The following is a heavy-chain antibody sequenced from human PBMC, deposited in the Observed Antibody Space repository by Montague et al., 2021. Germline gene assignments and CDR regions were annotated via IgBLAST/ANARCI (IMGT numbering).Heavy chain of an antibody. CDR3: LRDLNCGLGSSYGYFDY. Sequence: SLRLSCAASGFNFGFYWMHWVRQAPGKGLVWVSHIDTDGRSTTYADSVAGRFTISRDNAKNTLFLQMNSLRAEDTAVYYCLRDLNCGLGSSYGYFDYWGQGALVTVSS. CDR2: IDTDGRST. J-gene: IGHJ4*02. V-gene: IGHV3-74*03. D-gene: IGHD3-10*01. CDR1: GFNFGFYW.